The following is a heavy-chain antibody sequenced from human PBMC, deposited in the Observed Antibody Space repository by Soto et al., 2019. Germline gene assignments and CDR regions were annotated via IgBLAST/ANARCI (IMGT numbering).Heavy chain of an antibody. J-gene: IGHJ4*02. Sequence: QVQLMQSGAEVKKPGASGKVSCKASGDIFTDYYIHWVRQAPGHGLEWMGTVNPSGGHTTYAQHFLGRVTMTRDTSTSTLYMELTSLTSDDTAIYYCARGGHVVVVTAALDYWGQGTLVTVSS. V-gene: IGHV1-46*01. D-gene: IGHD2-21*02. CDR3: ARGGHVVVVTAALDY. CDR2: VNPSGGHT. CDR1: GDIFTDYY.